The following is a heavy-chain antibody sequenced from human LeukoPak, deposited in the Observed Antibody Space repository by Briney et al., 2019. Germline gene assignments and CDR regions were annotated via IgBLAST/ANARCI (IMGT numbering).Heavy chain of an antibody. Sequence: SETLSLTCTVSGVSITSGGYYWSWIRQHPGKGLEWIGYIYYSGSTYYNPTLKSRVTISVDTSKNQFSLKLSSVTAADSAVYYCARDSRSHWFDPWGQGTLVTVSS. CDR3: ARDSRSHWFDP. CDR1: GVSITSGGYY. V-gene: IGHV4-31*03. D-gene: IGHD6-19*01. CDR2: IYYSGST. J-gene: IGHJ5*02.